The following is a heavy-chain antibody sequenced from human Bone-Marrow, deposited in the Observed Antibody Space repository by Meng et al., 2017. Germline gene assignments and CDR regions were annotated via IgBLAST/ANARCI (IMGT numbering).Heavy chain of an antibody. D-gene: IGHD2-15*01. CDR1: GGSFSGYY. CDR3: AGKRTLYCSGGSCYWFYYYYGMDV. CDR2: INHSGST. J-gene: IGHJ6*02. Sequence: SETLSLTCAVYGGSFSGYYWSWIRQPPGKGLEWIGEINHSGSTNYNPSLKSRVTISVDTSKNQFSLKLSSVTAADTAVYYCAGKRTLYCSGGSCYWFYYYYGMDVWGQGTTVTVSS. V-gene: IGHV4-34*01.